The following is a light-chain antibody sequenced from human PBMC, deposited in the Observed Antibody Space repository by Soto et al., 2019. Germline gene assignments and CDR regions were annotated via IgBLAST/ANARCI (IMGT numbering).Light chain of an antibody. CDR1: QSVSSSY. V-gene: IGKV3-20*01. Sequence: EIVLTQSPGTLSLSPGERATLSCRASQSVSSSYLAWYQQKPGQAPRLLIYGASSRATGIPDRFSGSGSGTHFTLTISRLEPEDFAVYYCQQYGSSLPLTFGGGTKVEIK. CDR2: GAS. CDR3: QQYGSSLPLT. J-gene: IGKJ4*01.